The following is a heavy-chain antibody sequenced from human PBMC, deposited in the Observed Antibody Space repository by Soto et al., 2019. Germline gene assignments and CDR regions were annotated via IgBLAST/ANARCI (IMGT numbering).Heavy chain of an antibody. CDR2: ISGSGGST. D-gene: IGHD3-3*01. Sequence: GGSLRLSCAASGFTFSSYAMSWVRQAPGKGLEWVSAISGSGGSTYYADSVKGRFTISRDDSKNTLYLQMNSLRAEDTAVYYCAVLTFTFTIFGVAPVFAIWGQGSMVTVSS. CDR3: AVLTFTFTIFGVAPVFAI. CDR1: GFTFSSYA. V-gene: IGHV3-23*01. J-gene: IGHJ3*02.